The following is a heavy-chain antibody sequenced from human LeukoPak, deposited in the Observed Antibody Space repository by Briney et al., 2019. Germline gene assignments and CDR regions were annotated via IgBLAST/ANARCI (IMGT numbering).Heavy chain of an antibody. Sequence: SEKVSCKASGGTFSSYAISWVRQAPGQGLEWMGGIIPIFGTANYAQKFQGRVTITTDESTSTAYMELSSLRSEDTAVYYCARGTAWYYYYYYMDVWGKGTTVTVSS. CDR3: ARGTAWYYYYYYMDV. CDR2: IIPIFGTA. J-gene: IGHJ6*03. CDR1: GGTFSSYA. V-gene: IGHV1-69*05.